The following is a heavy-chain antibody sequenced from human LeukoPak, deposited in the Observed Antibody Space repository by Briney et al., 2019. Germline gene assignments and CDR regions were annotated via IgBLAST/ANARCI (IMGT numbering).Heavy chain of an antibody. CDR3: AREEVTTGPFDY. V-gene: IGHV3-21*01. Sequence: PGGSLRLSCAASGFTFSSYSMNWVRQAPGKGLEWVSSISSSSSYTYYADSVKGRFTISGDNAKNSLYLQMNSLRAEDTAVYYCAREEVTTGPFDYWGQGTLVTVSS. CDR1: GFTFSSYS. J-gene: IGHJ4*02. D-gene: IGHD1/OR15-1a*01. CDR2: ISSSSSYT.